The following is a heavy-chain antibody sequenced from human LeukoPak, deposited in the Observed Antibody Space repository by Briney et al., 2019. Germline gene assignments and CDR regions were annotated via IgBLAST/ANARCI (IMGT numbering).Heavy chain of an antibody. J-gene: IGHJ4*02. CDR3: ARARYSSSWYDY. V-gene: IGHV3-11*01. CDR1: GFTFSDYY. D-gene: IGHD6-13*01. CDR2: ISSSGSTI. Sequence: GGSLRLSCAASGFTFSDYYMSWIHQAPGKGLEWVSHISSSGSTIYYADSVKGRFTISRDNAKNSLYLQMNSLRAEDTAVYYCARARYSSSWYDYWGQGTLVTVSS.